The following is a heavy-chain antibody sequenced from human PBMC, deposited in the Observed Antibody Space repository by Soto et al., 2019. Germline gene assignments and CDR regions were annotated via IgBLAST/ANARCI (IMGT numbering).Heavy chain of an antibody. Sequence: LRLSCAASGFTFSSYSMNWVRQAPGKGLEWVSSISSSSSYIYYADSVKGRFTISRDNAKNSLYLQMNSLRAEDTAVYYCAREGVGSSSATRDYYYYGMDVWGQGTTVTVSS. CDR2: ISSSSSYI. CDR3: AREGVGSSSATRDYYYYGMDV. V-gene: IGHV3-21*01. CDR1: GFTFSSYS. J-gene: IGHJ6*02. D-gene: IGHD6-6*01.